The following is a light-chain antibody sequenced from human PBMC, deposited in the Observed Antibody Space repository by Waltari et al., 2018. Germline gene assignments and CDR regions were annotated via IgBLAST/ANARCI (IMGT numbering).Light chain of an antibody. V-gene: IGLV2-14*03. Sequence: QSALTQPASVSGSPGQSITISCTGTSRDVGGYNSVSWYQQHPGKAPKLMLSDVSNRPSGISNRFSGSKSSNTASLTISGLQAEDEAHYYCSSYTTSFTLVFGGGTKLTVL. CDR3: SSYTTSFTLV. CDR1: SRDVGGYNS. CDR2: DVS. J-gene: IGLJ2*01.